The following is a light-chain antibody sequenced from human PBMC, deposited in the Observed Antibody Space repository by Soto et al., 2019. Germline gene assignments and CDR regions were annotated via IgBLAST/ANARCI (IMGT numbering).Light chain of an antibody. CDR1: QSVTSSY. J-gene: IGKJ3*01. Sequence: DIVLTQSPGTLSLSPGEGATLSCRASQSVTSSYLAWYQQKPGQAPRLLIYDASSRATGIPDRFSGSGSGTDFTRTISRLEPEDFAVYYCQQYGSSVFTFGPGTKV. CDR2: DAS. V-gene: IGKV3-20*01. CDR3: QQYGSSVFT.